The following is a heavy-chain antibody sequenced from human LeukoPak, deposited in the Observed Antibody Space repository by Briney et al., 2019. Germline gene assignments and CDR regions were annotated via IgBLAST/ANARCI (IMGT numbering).Heavy chain of an antibody. D-gene: IGHD3-16*01. V-gene: IGHV3-30*18. Sequence: GEPLRLSCAASGFTFSKFGMHWVRQAPGKGLEWVAVISFDAKVSYYADSVKGRFTISRANSKNTLYLQMTSLRGEDSALYYCEKETDSHASTSCAYWGQATQVTAYS. CDR3: EKETDSHASTSCAY. CDR2: ISFDAKVS. CDR1: GFTFSKFG. J-gene: IGHJ4*02.